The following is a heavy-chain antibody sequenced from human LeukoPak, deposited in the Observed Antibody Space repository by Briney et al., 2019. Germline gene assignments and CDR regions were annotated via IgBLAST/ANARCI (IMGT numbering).Heavy chain of an antibody. V-gene: IGHV3-30-3*01. J-gene: IGHJ4*02. CDR1: GFTFSTYA. CDR2: ISYDGNNQ. D-gene: IGHD3-10*01. CDR3: ARDRGDHDFDY. Sequence: GGSLRLSCAASGFTFSTYAMRWVRQAPGKGLEWVAVISYDGNNQYYADSVKGRFTISRDNSKNTLYLQMNSLRAEDTAVYYCARDRGDHDFDYWGRGTLVTVSS.